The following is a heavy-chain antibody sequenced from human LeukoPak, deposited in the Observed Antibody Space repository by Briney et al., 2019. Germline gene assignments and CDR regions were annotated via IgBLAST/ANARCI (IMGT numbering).Heavy chain of an antibody. D-gene: IGHD4-17*01. CDR1: GGSISSYY. V-gene: IGHV4-59*06. Sequence: SETLSLTCTVSGGSISSYYWSWIRQHPGKGLEWIGYIYYSGSTYYNPSLKSRVTISVDTSKDQFSLKLSSVTAADTAVYYCARVNGGTVTTLYFDYWGQGTLVTVSS. J-gene: IGHJ4*02. CDR3: ARVNGGTVTTLYFDY. CDR2: IYYSGST.